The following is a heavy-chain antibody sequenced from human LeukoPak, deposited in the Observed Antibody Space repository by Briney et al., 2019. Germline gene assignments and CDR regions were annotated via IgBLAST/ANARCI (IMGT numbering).Heavy chain of an antibody. V-gene: IGHV1-2*02. CDR2: INPNSGGI. CDR3: AWVLFSGIPDWFDP. D-gene: IGHD2-21*01. Sequence: ASVKVSCKASGYTFIGYYIHWVRQAPGQRLEWVGWINPNSGGIKYAQKFQGRVTMTRDTSVSTAYMELKRLTSDDTAVYYCAWVLFSGIPDWFDPWGQGTLVTVSS. CDR1: GYTFIGYY. J-gene: IGHJ5*02.